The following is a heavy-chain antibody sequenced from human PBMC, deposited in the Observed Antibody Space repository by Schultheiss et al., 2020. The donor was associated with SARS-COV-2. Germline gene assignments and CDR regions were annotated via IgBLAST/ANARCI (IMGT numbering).Heavy chain of an antibody. Sequence: SQTLSLTCAVYGGSFSSYYWSWIRQPPGKGLEWIGYIYYSGSTNYNPSLKSRVTISVDTSKNQFSLKLSSVTAADTAVYYCARRPGGIAAARFDPWGQGTLVTVSS. V-gene: IGHV4-59*08. J-gene: IGHJ5*02. D-gene: IGHD6-13*01. CDR2: IYYSGST. CDR3: ARRPGGIAAARFDP. CDR1: GGSFSSYY.